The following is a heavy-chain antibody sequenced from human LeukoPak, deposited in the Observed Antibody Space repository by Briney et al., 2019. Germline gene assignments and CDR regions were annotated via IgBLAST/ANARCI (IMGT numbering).Heavy chain of an antibody. J-gene: IGHJ4*01. CDR1: GFTFSNHW. D-gene: IGHD6-19*01. Sequence: GGSLRLSCAASGFTFSNHWMHWVRQVPGKGPVWVSRVDVGGSSTSYADSVKGRFSISRDNAKSTLDLQMNSLIVEDTAVYYCARGPGSSGGAYVGDYWGHGTLVTVSS. CDR3: ARGPGSSGGAYVGDY. V-gene: IGHV3-74*01. CDR2: VDVGGSST.